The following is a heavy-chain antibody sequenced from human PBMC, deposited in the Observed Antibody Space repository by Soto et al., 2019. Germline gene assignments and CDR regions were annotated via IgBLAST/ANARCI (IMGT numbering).Heavy chain of an antibody. CDR1: GYTFSAYT. CDR3: ARDTETLGPRANDALDI. CDR2: INAGSGNT. D-gene: IGHD3-3*02. V-gene: IGHV1-3*01. Sequence: QAQLVQSGAEMKKPGASVKVSCKATGYTFSAYTMNWVRQAPGQSLEWLGCINAGSGNTKYSQNFQGRVSITRDTSASTVYMELTGLTSEDTAVYYCARDTETLGPRANDALDIWGQGTMVTGSS. J-gene: IGHJ3*02.